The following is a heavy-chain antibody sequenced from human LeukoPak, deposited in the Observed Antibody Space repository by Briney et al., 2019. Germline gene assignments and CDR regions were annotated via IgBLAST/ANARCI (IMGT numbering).Heavy chain of an antibody. J-gene: IGHJ1*01. V-gene: IGHV4-61*08. CDR2: IYYSGST. CDR3: VETPNYYYDSSGYLR. D-gene: IGHD3-22*01. Sequence: PSETLSLTCTVSGGSISSGDYYWSWIRQPPGKGLEWIGYIYYSGSTNYNPSLKSRVTISVDTSKNQFSLKLISVTAADTAVYYCVETPNYYYDSSGYLRWGQGTLVTVSS. CDR1: GGSISSGDYY.